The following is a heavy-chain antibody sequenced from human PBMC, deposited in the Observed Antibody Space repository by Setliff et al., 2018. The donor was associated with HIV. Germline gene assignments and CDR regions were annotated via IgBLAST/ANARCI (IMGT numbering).Heavy chain of an antibody. CDR1: GDSIGSSSYY. V-gene: IGHV4-39*01. Sequence: SETLSLTCTVSGDSIGSSSYYLAWIRQPPGKGLEWIGNIYYSGSTYYNPSLKTRVTISVDGSKNQFALKLKSVTAADTAVYYCARWHPPYGFWEEDYWGQGILVTVSS. J-gene: IGHJ4*02. D-gene: IGHD3-10*01. CDR3: ARWHPPYGFWEEDY. CDR2: IYYSGST.